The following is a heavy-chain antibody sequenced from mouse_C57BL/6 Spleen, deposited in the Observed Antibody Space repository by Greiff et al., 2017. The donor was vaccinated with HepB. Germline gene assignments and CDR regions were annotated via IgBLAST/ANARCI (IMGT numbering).Heavy chain of an antibody. Sequence: VQRVESGAELVKPGASVKISCKASGYAFSSYWMNWVKQRPGKGIEWIGKIYPGDGDTNYNGKFNGNATLTADKTSSTAYMQHSSLTSEDSAVYFYARSSFDYWGQGTTLTVSS. J-gene: IGHJ2*01. V-gene: IGHV1-80*01. CDR1: GYAFSSYW. CDR2: IYPGDGDT. CDR3: ARSSFDY.